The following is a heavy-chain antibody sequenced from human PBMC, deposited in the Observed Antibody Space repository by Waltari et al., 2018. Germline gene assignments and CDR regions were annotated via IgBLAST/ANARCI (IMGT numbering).Heavy chain of an antibody. J-gene: IGHJ4*02. D-gene: IGHD3-22*01. CDR3: AKLPYDSSGYYFDY. V-gene: IGHV3-23*04. Sequence: EVQLVESGGGLVQPGGSLRLSCAASGFTFSIYAMSWVRQAPGKGLEWVSAISGSGGSTYYADSGKGRFTSSRDNSKNTLYLQMNSLRAEDTAVYYCAKLPYDSSGYYFDYWGQGTLVTVSS. CDR1: GFTFSIYA. CDR2: ISGSGGST.